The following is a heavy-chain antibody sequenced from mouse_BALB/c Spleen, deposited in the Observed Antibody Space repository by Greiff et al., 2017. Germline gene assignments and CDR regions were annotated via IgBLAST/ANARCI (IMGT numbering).Heavy chain of an antibody. CDR2: IDPANGNT. Sequence: EVMLVESGAELVKPGASVKLSCTASGFNIKDTYMHWVKQRPEQGLEWIGRIDPANGNTKYDPKFQGKATITADTSSNTAYLQLSSLTSEDTAVYYCARDEITTGYYFDYWGQGTTLTVSS. V-gene: IGHV14-3*02. CDR3: ARDEITTGYYFDY. CDR1: GFNIKDTY. D-gene: IGHD2-4*01. J-gene: IGHJ2*01.